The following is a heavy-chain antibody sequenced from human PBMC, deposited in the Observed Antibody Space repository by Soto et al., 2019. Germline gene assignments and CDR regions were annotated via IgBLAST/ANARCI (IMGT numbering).Heavy chain of an antibody. V-gene: IGHV3-23*01. CDR2: ISGSGGST. D-gene: IGHD6-13*01. CDR3: AKDAIKLTGYSSSWRYFQH. J-gene: IGHJ1*01. Sequence: GGSLRLSCAASGFTFGSYAMSWVRQAPGKWLEWVSAISGSGGSTYYADSVKGRFTISRDNSKNTLYLQMNSLRAEDTAVYYCAKDAIKLTGYSSSWRYFQHWGQGTLVTVSS. CDR1: GFTFGSYA.